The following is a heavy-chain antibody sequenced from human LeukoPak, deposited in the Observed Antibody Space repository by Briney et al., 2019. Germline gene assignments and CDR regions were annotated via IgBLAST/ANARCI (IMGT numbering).Heavy chain of an antibody. CDR3: ARTYYGSGSYYFDY. Sequence: PGGSLRLSCAASGFTFDDYAMHWVRRAPGKGLEWVSGINWNSGIIGYADSVKGRFTISRDNAKNTLYLQMNSLRAEDTAVYYCARTYYGSGSYYFDYWGQGTLVTVSS. CDR2: INWNSGII. CDR1: GFTFDDYA. V-gene: IGHV3-9*01. D-gene: IGHD3-10*01. J-gene: IGHJ4*02.